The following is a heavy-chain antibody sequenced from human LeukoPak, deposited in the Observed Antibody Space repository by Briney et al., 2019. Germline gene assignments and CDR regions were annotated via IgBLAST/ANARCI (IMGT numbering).Heavy chain of an antibody. CDR2: IYHSGST. D-gene: IGHD3-10*01. Sequence: SGTLSLTCAVSGGSISSSNWWSWVRQPPGNGLEGIGEIYHSGSTNYNPSLKSRVTISVDKSKNQFSLKLSSVTAADTAVYYCARGSMVRGPRRFDYWGQGTLVTVSS. V-gene: IGHV4-4*02. J-gene: IGHJ4*02. CDR3: ARGSMVRGPRRFDY. CDR1: GGSISSSNW.